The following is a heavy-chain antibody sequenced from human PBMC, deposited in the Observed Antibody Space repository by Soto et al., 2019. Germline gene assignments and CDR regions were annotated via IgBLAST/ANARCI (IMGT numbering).Heavy chain of an antibody. J-gene: IGHJ6*02. CDR3: ARTGDTMVRGVIIMNYYGMDV. Sequence: PSETLSLTCAVSGYSISSGHYWGWIRQPPGKGLEWIGNVHHSGITYYNPSLKSRVTISRDTSKNQYSLNLSSVTAAGTAVYYCARTGDTMVRGVIIMNYYGMDVWGQGTTVTVSS. CDR2: VHHSGIT. V-gene: IGHV4-38-2*01. CDR1: GYSISSGHY. D-gene: IGHD3-10*01.